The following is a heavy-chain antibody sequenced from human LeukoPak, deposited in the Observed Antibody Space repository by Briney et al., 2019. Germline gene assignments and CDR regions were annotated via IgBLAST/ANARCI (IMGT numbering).Heavy chain of an antibody. J-gene: IGHJ4*02. V-gene: IGHV3-21*01. CDR1: GFTLSSYS. CDR3: ARVGDTAMAIDY. Sequence: PGGSLRLSCAASGFTLSSYSMNWVRQAPGKGLEWVSSISSSSSYIYYADSVKGRFTISRDNAKNSLYLQMNSLRAEDTAVYYCARVGDTAMAIDYWGQGTLVTVSS. D-gene: IGHD5-18*01. CDR2: ISSSSSYI.